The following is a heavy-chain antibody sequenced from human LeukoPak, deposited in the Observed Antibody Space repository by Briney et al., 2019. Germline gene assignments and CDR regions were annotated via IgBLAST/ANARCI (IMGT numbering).Heavy chain of an antibody. CDR2: ISAYNGNT. CDR3: ARDNPLWFGELLSFDY. Sequence: ASVKVSCKASGYTFTNYGISWVRQAPGQGLEWMGWISAYNGNTNYAQKLQGRVTMTTDTSTSTAYMELRSLRSDDTAVYYCARDNPLWFGELLSFDYWGQGTLVTVSS. CDR1: GYTFTNYG. D-gene: IGHD3-10*01. V-gene: IGHV1-18*01. J-gene: IGHJ4*02.